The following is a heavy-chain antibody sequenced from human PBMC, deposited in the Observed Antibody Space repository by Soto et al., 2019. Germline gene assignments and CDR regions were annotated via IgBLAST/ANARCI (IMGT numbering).Heavy chain of an antibody. J-gene: IGHJ4*02. CDR3: ARVGGSYYFDY. D-gene: IGHD1-26*01. Sequence: ASVKVSCKASGYIFTSCGISCVRQAPGQGLEWMGWISAYNGNINYAQKLQGRVTMTTDTSTSTAYMELRSLRSDDTAAYYCARVGGSYYFDYWSQGTLVTVSS. V-gene: IGHV1-18*04. CDR2: ISAYNGNI. CDR1: GYIFTSCG.